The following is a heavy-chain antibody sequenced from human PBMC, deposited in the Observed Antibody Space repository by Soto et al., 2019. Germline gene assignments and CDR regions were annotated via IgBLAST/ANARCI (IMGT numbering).Heavy chain of an antibody. D-gene: IGHD2-21*02. CDR1: GYSSTAGGHY. CDR3: AALTAYYWNCSI. CDR2: IHYSGTT. J-gene: IGHJ2*01. Sequence: TLWLTGTVSGYSSTAGGHYWAWIRQHPEKGLEWLGYIHYSGTTDYNPSLKSRLTVSVDTSKNQFSLSLSSVTAADTAIYYRAALTAYYWNCSIWGRGTRVTVSS. V-gene: IGHV4-31*03.